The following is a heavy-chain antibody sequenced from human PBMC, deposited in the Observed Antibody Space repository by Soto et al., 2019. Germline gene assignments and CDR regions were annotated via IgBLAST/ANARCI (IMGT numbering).Heavy chain of an antibody. CDR2: IFYSGST. J-gene: IGHJ4*02. Sequence: SETLSLTCTVSGGSISSYYWGWIRQPPGKGLEWIGYIFYSGSTNYNPSLEGRVTISVDTSKNQFSLKVSSVTAADTAVYYCARHYPIGNNWNLFDFCGQGTLVTVSS. CDR1: GGSISSYY. D-gene: IGHD1-1*01. V-gene: IGHV4-59*01. CDR3: ARHYPIGNNWNLFDF.